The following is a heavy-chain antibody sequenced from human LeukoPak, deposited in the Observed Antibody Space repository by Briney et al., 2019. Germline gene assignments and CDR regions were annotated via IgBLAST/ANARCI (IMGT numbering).Heavy chain of an antibody. CDR2: IYYTGST. V-gene: IGHV4-59*01. Sequence: SETLSLTCAVSGGSMSFYYWSWIRQPPGKGLEWIGYIYYTGSTNYNPSLKSRVTILVDTSKNRLSLKLSSVTAADTAVYYCARANCSGGSCYSYYFDYWGQGTLVTVSS. D-gene: IGHD2-15*01. CDR1: GGSMSFYY. CDR3: ARANCSGGSCYSYYFDY. J-gene: IGHJ4*02.